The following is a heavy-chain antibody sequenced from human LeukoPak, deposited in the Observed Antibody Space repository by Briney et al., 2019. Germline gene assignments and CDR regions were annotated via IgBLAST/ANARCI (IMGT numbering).Heavy chain of an antibody. CDR2: IYYSGST. Sequence: SETLSLTCTVSGDSIGSYYWSWIRQPPGKGLEWIGYIYYSGSTDYNPSLKSRVTISIDTSKNQFSLKLSSVTATDTAMYYCARPLDWSASGSYYSAFDSWGQGTLVTVSS. V-gene: IGHV4-59*12. D-gene: IGHD3-10*01. J-gene: IGHJ4*02. CDR3: ARPLDWSASGSYYSAFDS. CDR1: GDSIGSYY.